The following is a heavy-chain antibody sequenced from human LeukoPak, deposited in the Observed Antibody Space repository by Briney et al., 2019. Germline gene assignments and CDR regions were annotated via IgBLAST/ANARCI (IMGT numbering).Heavy chain of an antibody. Sequence: PGGSLRLSCAASGFAHSSNYMSWIRQAPGKGLEWVSVIYSGGSTYYADSVKGRFTISRDNSKNTLYLQMNSLSAEDTAVYYCVSDFWSAYHFDSWGQGTLVTVSS. CDR2: IYSGGST. V-gene: IGHV3-53*01. CDR3: VSDFWSAYHFDS. J-gene: IGHJ4*02. D-gene: IGHD3-3*01. CDR1: GFAHSSNY.